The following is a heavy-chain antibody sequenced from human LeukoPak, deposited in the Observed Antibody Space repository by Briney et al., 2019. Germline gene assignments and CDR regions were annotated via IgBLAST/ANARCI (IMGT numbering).Heavy chain of an antibody. CDR2: LYDSGGT. J-gene: IGHJ4*02. D-gene: IGHD2-2*01. V-gene: IGHV4-30-4*08. CDR1: GGSISSGDYY. Sequence: PSETLSLTCTVSGGSISSGDYYWSWIRQPPGKGLEWIGSLYDSGGTYYNPSCKSRVTISVDTSKNQFSLKLSSVPAADAAVYYCARGRRVPAATIGYWGQGTLVTVST. CDR3: ARGRRVPAATIGY.